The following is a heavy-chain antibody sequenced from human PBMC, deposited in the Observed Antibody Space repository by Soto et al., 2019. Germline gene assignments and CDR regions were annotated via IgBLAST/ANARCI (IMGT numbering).Heavy chain of an antibody. CDR2: INHSGSA. D-gene: IGHD6-19*01. J-gene: IGHJ4*02. Sequence: SETLSLTCGVYGESFSGYIWTWIRQTPGKGLQWIGQINHSGSAYYNPSLKSRVTISVHTSNSQFSLELSSVTAADTAVYYCARGLITGSLYSGGWYHFDSWGQGTQVTVSS. CDR1: GESFSGYI. CDR3: ARGLITGSLYSGGWYHFDS. V-gene: IGHV4-34*01.